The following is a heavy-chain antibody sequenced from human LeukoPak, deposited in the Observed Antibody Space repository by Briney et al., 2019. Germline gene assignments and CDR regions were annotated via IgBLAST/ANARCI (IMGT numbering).Heavy chain of an antibody. J-gene: IGHJ4*02. CDR1: NGPINTYQ. V-gene: IGHV4-59*12. D-gene: IGHD3-22*01. CDR3: ARLDYYDSSGYYYPRNLYRDY. Sequence: SETLSLTCTVSNGPINTYQWSWIRQPPGKGLEWIGNIHYSGRANYTPSLTSRVTISVDTSKNQFSLKLSSVTSADTAVYYCARLDYYDSSGYYYPRNLYRDYWGQGTLVTVSS. CDR2: IHYSGRA.